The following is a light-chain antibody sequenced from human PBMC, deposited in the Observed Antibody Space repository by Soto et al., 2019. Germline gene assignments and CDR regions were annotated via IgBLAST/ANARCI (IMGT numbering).Light chain of an antibody. V-gene: IGKV1-9*01. CDR3: QQLNVNLL. Sequence: IQLTQSPSSLSASIGDRVTITCRASQDIASYLAWYQQKPGNAPKLLIYAASTLHSGVPSRFSGSGSGTDFTITISSLHPEDFVTYYCQQLNVNLLFGQGTKLEIK. CDR1: QDIASY. CDR2: AAS. J-gene: IGKJ2*01.